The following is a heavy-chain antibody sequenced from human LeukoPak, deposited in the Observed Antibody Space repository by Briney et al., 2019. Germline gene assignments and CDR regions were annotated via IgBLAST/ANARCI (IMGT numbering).Heavy chain of an antibody. Sequence: SETLSLTCTVSGGSISSNNCYWGWIRQPPGQGLEWIGTISYNGRTWYNPSPKSRVTMSVDTSKNQFSLKLSSVTAADTAMYYCAGSGRGGLKSGVDYWGQGTLVTVSS. CDR2: ISYNGRT. D-gene: IGHD6-25*01. V-gene: IGHV4-39*01. J-gene: IGHJ4*02. CDR1: GGSISSNNCY. CDR3: AGSGRGGLKSGVDY.